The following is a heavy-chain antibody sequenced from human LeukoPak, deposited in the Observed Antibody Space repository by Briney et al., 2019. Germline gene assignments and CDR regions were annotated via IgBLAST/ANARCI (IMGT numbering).Heavy chain of an antibody. CDR3: ARGISAASDY. V-gene: IGHV3-23*01. Sequence: GGSLRLSCAASGFTFSSYAMSWVRQAPGKGLEWVSTISGSGGSTYYADSVKGRFTISRGNAKNSLYLQMNSLRAEDTAVYYCARGISAASDYWGQGTLVTVSS. J-gene: IGHJ4*02. CDR1: GFTFSSYA. D-gene: IGHD2-15*01. CDR2: ISGSGGST.